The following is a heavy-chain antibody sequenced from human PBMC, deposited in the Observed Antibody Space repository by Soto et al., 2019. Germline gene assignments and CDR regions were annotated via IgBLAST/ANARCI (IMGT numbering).Heavy chain of an antibody. J-gene: IGHJ4*02. D-gene: IGHD6-13*01. CDR3: ANRGKRGQQLVEFDY. CDR1: GFTFSSYG. CDR2: ISYDGSNK. V-gene: IGHV3-30*18. Sequence: QVQLVESGGGVVQPGRSLRLSCAASGFTFSSYGMHWVRQAPGKGLEWVAVISYDGSNKYYADSVKGRFTISRDNSKNTLYLQMNSLRAEDTAVYYCANRGKRGQQLVEFDYWGQGTLVTVSS.